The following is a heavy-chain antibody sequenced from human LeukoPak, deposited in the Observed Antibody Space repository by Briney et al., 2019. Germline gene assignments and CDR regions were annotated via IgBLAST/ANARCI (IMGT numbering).Heavy chain of an antibody. CDR1: GGSISSGDYY. D-gene: IGHD5-24*01. Sequence: SQTLSLTCTVSGGSISSGDYYWSWIRQPPGKGLEWIGYIYYSGSTYYNPSLKSRVTISVDTSKNQFSLKLSSVTAADTAVYYCARGVTDGWLQFCYFDYWGQGTLVTVSS. CDR2: IYYSGST. J-gene: IGHJ4*02. CDR3: ARGVTDGWLQFCYFDY. V-gene: IGHV4-30-4*01.